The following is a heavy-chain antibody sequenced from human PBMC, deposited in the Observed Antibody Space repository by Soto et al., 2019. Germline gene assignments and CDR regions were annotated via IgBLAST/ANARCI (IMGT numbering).Heavy chain of an antibody. CDR3: ARVAYGGNSPIDY. D-gene: IGHD4-17*01. Sequence: EVQLVETGGGLFQPGGSLRLSCAVSGFTVSSNYMSWVRQAPGKGLEWVSVIYSGGSTYYADSVKGRFTISRDNSKNTLYLQMNSLRAEDTAVYYCARVAYGGNSPIDYWGQGTLVTVSS. CDR2: IYSGGST. V-gene: IGHV3-53*02. J-gene: IGHJ4*02. CDR1: GFTVSSNY.